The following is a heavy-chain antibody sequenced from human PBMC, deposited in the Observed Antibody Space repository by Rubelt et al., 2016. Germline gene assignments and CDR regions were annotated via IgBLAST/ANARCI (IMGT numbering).Heavy chain of an antibody. CDR3: ANGHFGVVYMDV. CDR2: ISYDGSNK. Sequence: QAPGKGLEWVAVISYDGSNKYYADSVKGRFTISRDNSKNTLYLQMNSLSGEDTAGYCCANGHFGVVYMDVRGKVTTVTVS. J-gene: IGHJ6*03. V-gene: IGHV3-30*18. D-gene: IGHD3-10*01.